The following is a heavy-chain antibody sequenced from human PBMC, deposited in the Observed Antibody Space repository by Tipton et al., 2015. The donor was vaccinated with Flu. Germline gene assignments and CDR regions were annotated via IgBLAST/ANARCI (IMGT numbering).Heavy chain of an antibody. CDR2: IYPSGTT. J-gene: IGHJ4*02. Sequence: TLSLTCTVSSGSIRSTNYFCAWIRQPPGKRLELIGSIYPSGTTYYNPSLKSRVTISVDTSKNQFSLRLTSVTAADTAVYYCARLSYYDVDLKNYYFDFWGLGILVTVSS. CDR3: ARLSYYDVDLKNYYFDF. V-gene: IGHV4-39*01. CDR1: SGSIRSTNYF. D-gene: IGHD3-10*02.